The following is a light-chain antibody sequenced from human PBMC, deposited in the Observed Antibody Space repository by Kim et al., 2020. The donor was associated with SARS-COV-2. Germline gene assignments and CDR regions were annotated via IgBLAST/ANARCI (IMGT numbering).Light chain of an antibody. CDR1: QDIGNW. CDR3: QQTYSASRT. Sequence: DIQMTQSPSSVSVSVGDRVTITCRASQDIGNWLAWYQQKPGKAPKLLIYTASSLQSGVPSRFTGSGSETDFTLTISSLQPEDFATYYCQQTYSASRTFGQGTKVDIK. J-gene: IGKJ1*01. CDR2: TAS. V-gene: IGKV1-12*01.